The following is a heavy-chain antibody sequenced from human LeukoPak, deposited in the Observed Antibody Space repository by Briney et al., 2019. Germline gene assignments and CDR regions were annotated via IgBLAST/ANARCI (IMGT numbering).Heavy chain of an antibody. J-gene: IGHJ4*02. V-gene: IGHV4-39*07. D-gene: IGHD5-18*01. CDR2: IYYSGST. CDR1: SDSISSSSYY. Sequence: SETLSLTCTVSSDSISSSSYYWGWIRQPPGKGLEWIGSIYYSGSTCYNPSLKSRVTISVDTSKNQFSLKLTSVTAADTAVYYCARTSPTGYSYGPFDYWGQGTLVTVSS. CDR3: ARTSPTGYSYGPFDY.